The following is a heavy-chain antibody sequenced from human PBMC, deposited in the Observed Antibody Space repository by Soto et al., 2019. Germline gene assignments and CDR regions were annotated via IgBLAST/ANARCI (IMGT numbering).Heavy chain of an antibody. CDR1: GYTFTSYA. Sequence: VASVKVSCKASGYTFTSYAMHWVRQAPGQRLEWMGWINAGNGNTKYSQKFQGRVTITRDTSASTAYMELSSLRSEDTAVYYCASPPTTVTTPFDYYYMDVWGKGTTVTV. V-gene: IGHV1-3*01. D-gene: IGHD4-4*01. CDR2: INAGNGNT. J-gene: IGHJ6*03. CDR3: ASPPTTVTTPFDYYYMDV.